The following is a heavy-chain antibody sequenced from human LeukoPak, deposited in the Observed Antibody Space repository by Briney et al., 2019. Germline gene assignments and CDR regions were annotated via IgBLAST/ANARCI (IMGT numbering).Heavy chain of an antibody. CDR2: IKQDGSEK. CDR3: ARDLVRRVSGTFGGY. Sequence: PGGSLRLSCAASGFTFSSYWMSWVRQAPGKGLEWVANIKQDGSEKYYVDSVKGRFTISRDNAKNSLYLQMNSLRAEDTAVYYCARDLVRRVSGTFGGYWGQGTLVTVSS. D-gene: IGHD3-10*01. J-gene: IGHJ4*02. CDR1: GFTFSSYW. V-gene: IGHV3-7*01.